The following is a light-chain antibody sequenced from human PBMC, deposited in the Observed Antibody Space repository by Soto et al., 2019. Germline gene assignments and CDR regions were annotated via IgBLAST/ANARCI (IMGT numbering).Light chain of an antibody. Sequence: SYELTQPPSVSVAPGQTARITCEGTNVGSRSVHWYHQRPGQAPVLVIYADSDRPSGIPERFSGSNSGNTATLTISRVEAGDEADFYCQVWDSDSAAGVFGGGTQLTVL. CDR2: ADS. CDR1: NVGSRS. CDR3: QVWDSDSAAGV. J-gene: IGLJ2*01. V-gene: IGLV3-21*02.